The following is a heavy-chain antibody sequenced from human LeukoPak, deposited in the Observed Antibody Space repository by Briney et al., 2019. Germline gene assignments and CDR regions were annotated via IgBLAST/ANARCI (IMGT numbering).Heavy chain of an antibody. CDR3: ARALPCCSSTSCYYSKYNWFDP. Sequence: GASVKVSCKASGYTFTSYGISWVRQAPGQGLEWMGWISAYNGNTDYAQKLQGRVTMTTDTSTSTAYMELRSLRSDDTAVYYCARALPCCSSTSCYYSKYNWFDPWGQGTLVTVSS. V-gene: IGHV1-18*04. J-gene: IGHJ5*02. CDR1: GYTFTSYG. CDR2: ISAYNGNT. D-gene: IGHD2-2*01.